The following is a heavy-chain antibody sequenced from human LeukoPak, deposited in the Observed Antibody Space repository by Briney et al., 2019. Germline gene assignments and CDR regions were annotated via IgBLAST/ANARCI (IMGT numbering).Heavy chain of an antibody. CDR3: ARSGEGDTVTRSVYYYYYYMDI. J-gene: IGHJ6*03. CDR1: GGTFSSYA. D-gene: IGHD4-11*01. CDR2: IIPIFGTA. Sequence: SVKVSCKASGGTFSSYAISWVRQAPGQGLEWMGGIIPIFGTANYAQKFQGRDTITTDESTSTAYMELSSLRSEDTAVYYCARSGEGDTVTRSVYYYYYYMDIWGKGTTVTVSS. V-gene: IGHV1-69*05.